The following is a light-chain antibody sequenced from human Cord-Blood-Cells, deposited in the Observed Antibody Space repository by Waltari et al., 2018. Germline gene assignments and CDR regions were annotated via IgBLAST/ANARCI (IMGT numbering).Light chain of an antibody. CDR3: CSYAGSSTS. J-gene: IGLJ3*02. CDR2: EGS. V-gene: IGLV2-23*01. Sequence: QSALTQPASVSGSPAPSITISCTGTSSYVGSYNLASWYQQHPGKAPKLMIYEGSKRPSGVSNRFSGSKSGNTASLTISGLQAEDEADYYCCSYAGSSTSFGGGTKLTVL. CDR1: SSYVGSYNL.